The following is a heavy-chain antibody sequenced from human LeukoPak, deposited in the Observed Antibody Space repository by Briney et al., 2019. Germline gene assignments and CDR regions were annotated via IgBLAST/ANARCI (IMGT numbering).Heavy chain of an antibody. V-gene: IGHV1-46*01. CDR3: ARDGGYVDY. J-gene: IGHJ4*02. CDR2: INPSGGST. CDR1: GYTFTTYE. D-gene: IGHD3-16*01. Sequence: GASVKVSCKASGYTFTTYEISWVRQAPGQGLEWMGIINPSGGSTSYAQKFQGRVTMTRDTSTSTVYMELSSLRSEDTAVYYCARDGGYVDYWGQGTLVTVSS.